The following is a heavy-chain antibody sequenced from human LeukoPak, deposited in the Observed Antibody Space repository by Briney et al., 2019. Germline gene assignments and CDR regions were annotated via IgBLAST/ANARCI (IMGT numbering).Heavy chain of an antibody. CDR1: GFTFRSYA. Sequence: PGGSLRLSCAASGFTFRSYAMSCVRQAPARGLEWVSSLRGGGETFYADSVKGRFTLSRDESRNTVYLEMNNLRVEDTAVYFCAKANWVSSADAVVWGQGTLVTVSS. CDR2: LRGGGET. J-gene: IGHJ1*01. D-gene: IGHD2-21*01. CDR3: AKANWVSSADAVV. V-gene: IGHV3-23*01.